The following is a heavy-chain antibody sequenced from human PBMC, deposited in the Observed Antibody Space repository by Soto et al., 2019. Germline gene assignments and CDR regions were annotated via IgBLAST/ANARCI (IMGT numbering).Heavy chain of an antibody. CDR3: ARHRRGYSYGPFDY. CDR1: GGSFSGYY. D-gene: IGHD5-18*01. J-gene: IGHJ4*02. V-gene: IGHV4-34*01. CDR2: INHSGST. Sequence: QVQLQQWGAGLLKPSETLSLTCAVYGGSFSGYYWSWIRQPPGKGLEWIGEINHSGSTNYNPSLKRRVTTSVDTSKNQFALKLSSVTAADTAVYYCARHRRGYSYGPFDYWGQGTLVTVSS.